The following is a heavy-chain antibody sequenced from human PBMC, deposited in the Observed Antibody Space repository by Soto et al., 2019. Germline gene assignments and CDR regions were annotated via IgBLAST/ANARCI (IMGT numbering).Heavy chain of an antibody. CDR1: GYTFTSYG. CDR2: ISAYNGNT. J-gene: IGHJ3*02. V-gene: IGHV1-18*01. D-gene: IGHD5-12*01. CDR3: ATRVATTDAFDI. Sequence: ASVKVSCKASGYTFTSYGISWVRQAPGQGLEWMGWISAYNGNTSHAQKLQGRVTMTTDTSTSTAYMELRSLRSDDTAVYYCATRVATTDAFDIWGQGTMVTVSS.